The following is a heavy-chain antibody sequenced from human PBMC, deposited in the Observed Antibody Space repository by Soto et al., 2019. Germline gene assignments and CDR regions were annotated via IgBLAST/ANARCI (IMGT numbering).Heavy chain of an antibody. Sequence: VQLVESGGGLVKPGGSLRLSCAASGFTFREAWMSWVRQAPGKGLEWVGRIQSKSDGDTTDYAAPVKGRFTISRDDSERTLHLQMNTLKAESSAIYYCVTAGPELYYYYYGMDVWGQGTTVNVSS. CDR3: VTAGPELYYYYYGMDV. CDR2: IQSKSDGDTT. D-gene: IGHD1-7*01. J-gene: IGHJ6*02. CDR1: GFTFREAW. V-gene: IGHV3-15*05.